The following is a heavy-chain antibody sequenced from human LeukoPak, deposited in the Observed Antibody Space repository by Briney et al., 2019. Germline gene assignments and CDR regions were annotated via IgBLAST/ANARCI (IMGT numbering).Heavy chain of an antibody. J-gene: IGHJ4*02. CDR1: GFPFSTYW. Sequence: PGGSLRLSCAASGFPFSTYWMSWVRQAPGKGLEWVANINQDGTEKYYVDSVKGRFTISRDYAKNSLYLQMNSLRADDTTVYYCARARIGFGELTYYFDYWGQGTLVTVSS. D-gene: IGHD3-10*01. CDR2: INQDGTEK. CDR3: ARARIGFGELTYYFDY. V-gene: IGHV3-7*01.